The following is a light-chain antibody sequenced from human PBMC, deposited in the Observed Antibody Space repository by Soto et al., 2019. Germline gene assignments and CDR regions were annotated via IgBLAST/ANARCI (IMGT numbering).Light chain of an antibody. CDR2: GAS. J-gene: IGKJ4*01. CDR3: QQYNNRPPGT. CDR1: QSVSSN. V-gene: IGKV3-15*01. Sequence: EIVMTQSPATLSVSPGERATLSCRASQSVSSNLAWYQQKPGQAPRLLIYGASTRATGIPARFSGSGSGTEFTHTISSLQSEDFAVYYCQQYNNRPPGTFGGGTKMEIK.